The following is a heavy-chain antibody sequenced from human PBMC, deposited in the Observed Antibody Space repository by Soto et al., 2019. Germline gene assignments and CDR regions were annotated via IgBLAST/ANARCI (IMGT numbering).Heavy chain of an antibody. CDR3: ARDLRGYCYGYKGSYGMDV. CDR1: GFTSSSYE. V-gene: IGHV3-48*03. CDR2: ISSSGSTI. D-gene: IGHD5-18*01. J-gene: IGHJ6*02. Sequence: GGSLRLSCAASGFTSSSYEMNWVRQAPGKGLEWVSYISSSGSTIYYADSVKGRFTISRDNAKNSLYLQMNSLRAEDTAVYYGARDLRGYCYGYKGSYGMDVWGQGTTVTVSS.